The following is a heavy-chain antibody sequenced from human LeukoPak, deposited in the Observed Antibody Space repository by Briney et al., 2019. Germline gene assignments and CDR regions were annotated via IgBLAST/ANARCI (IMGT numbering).Heavy chain of an antibody. D-gene: IGHD6-19*01. V-gene: IGHV3-74*01. CDR2: VNPDGTVT. CDR1: GFTFSSYW. J-gene: IGHJ2*01. Sequence: GGSLRLSCAASGFTFSSYWMHWVRQAPGKGLVWVSPVNPDGTVTTYADSVKGRFTISRDNAKNTLYLQMNSLRVEDTAVYYCVRDSPSGFFDLWGRGTLVTVSS. CDR3: VRDSPSGFFDL.